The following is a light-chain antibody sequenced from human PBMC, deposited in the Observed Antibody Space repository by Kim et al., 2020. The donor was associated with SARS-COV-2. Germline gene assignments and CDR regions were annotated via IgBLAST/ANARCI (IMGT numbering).Light chain of an antibody. CDR2: DVS. CDR1: SSDVGGYNY. V-gene: IGLV2-11*01. Sequence: GRSITISCTGTSSDVGGYNYVSWYQQHPGKAPELMIYDVSKRPSGVPDRFSGSKSGNTASLTISGLQADDEADYFCCSYAGTYTVFGGGTQLTVL. J-gene: IGLJ2*01. CDR3: CSYAGTYTV.